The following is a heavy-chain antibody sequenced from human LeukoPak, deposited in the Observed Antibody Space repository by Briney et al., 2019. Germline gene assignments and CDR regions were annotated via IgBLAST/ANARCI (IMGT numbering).Heavy chain of an antibody. CDR1: GGSFSGHS. CDR3: ATTMIRLGY. J-gene: IGHJ4*02. Sequence: SETLSLTCAVYGGSFSGHSWSWIRQPPGKGLEWIGEGIHGGSTNYNPSLKSRVTISVDTSKNQFSLKLRSVTAADTAVYYCATTMIRLGYWGQGTPVTVSS. D-gene: IGHD3-22*01. V-gene: IGHV4-34*12. CDR2: GIHGGST.